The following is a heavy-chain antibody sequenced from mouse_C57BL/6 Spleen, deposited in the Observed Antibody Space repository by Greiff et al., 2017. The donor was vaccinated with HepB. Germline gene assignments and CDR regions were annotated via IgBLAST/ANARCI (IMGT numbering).Heavy chain of an antibody. V-gene: IGHV5-17*01. CDR2: ISSGSSSI. J-gene: IGHJ3*01. Sequence: DVHLVESGGGLVKPGGSLKLSCAASGFTFSDYGMHWVRQAPEKGLEWVAYISSGSSSIYYADTVKGRFTISRDNAKNTLFLQMTSLRSEDTAMYYCARVSFAYWGQGTLVTVSA. CDR3: ARVSFAY. CDR1: GFTFSDYG.